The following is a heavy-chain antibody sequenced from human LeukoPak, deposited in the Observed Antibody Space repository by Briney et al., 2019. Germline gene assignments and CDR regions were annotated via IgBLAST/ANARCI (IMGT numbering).Heavy chain of an antibody. CDR2: IIPIFGTA. V-gene: IGHV1-69*13. D-gene: IGHD3-22*01. Sequence: GASVKVSCKASGGTFSSYAISWVRQAPGQGLEWMGGIIPIFGTANYAQKFQGRVTITADESTSTAYMELSSLRSEDTAVYYCVRGHDSTGYFSYWGQGTLVTVSS. J-gene: IGHJ4*02. CDR1: GGTFSSYA. CDR3: VRGHDSTGYFSY.